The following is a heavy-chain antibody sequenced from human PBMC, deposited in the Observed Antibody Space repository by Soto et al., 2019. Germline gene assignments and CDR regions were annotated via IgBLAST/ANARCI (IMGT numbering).Heavy chain of an antibody. Sequence: QVQLQESGPGLVKPSETLSLTCSVSGGSITSHYCSWFRQPPGKGLEWIGYIHHSGSTSYNPSLKSRVTMSVDPSKNQFSLKVSSVTAADMALYYCARQGFGQLHGLVDVWGPGTTVTVSS. CDR3: ARQGFGQLHGLVDV. D-gene: IGHD3-10*01. V-gene: IGHV4-59*08. CDR2: IHHSGST. CDR1: GGSITSHY. J-gene: IGHJ6*02.